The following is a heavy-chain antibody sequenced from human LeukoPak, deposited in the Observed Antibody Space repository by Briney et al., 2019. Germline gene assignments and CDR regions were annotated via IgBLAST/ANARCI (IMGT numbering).Heavy chain of an antibody. V-gene: IGHV3-7*01. J-gene: IGHJ5*02. CDR3: ARDCCTGGRNTFDP. D-gene: IGHD2-8*02. Sequence: GGSLRLSCAASGFTLSNHWMSWVRQAPGKGLEWVAKIRLDGSEKYYVDSVKGRFTISRDNAKNSLYLQMNSLRAEDTAVYYCARDCCTGGRNTFDPWGQGTLVTVSS. CDR2: IRLDGSEK. CDR1: GFTLSNHW.